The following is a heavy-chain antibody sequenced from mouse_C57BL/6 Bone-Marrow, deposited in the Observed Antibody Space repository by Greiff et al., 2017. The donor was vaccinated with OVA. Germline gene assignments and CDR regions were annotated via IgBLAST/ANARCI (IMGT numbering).Heavy chain of an antibody. CDR2: IYPGDGDT. V-gene: IGHV1-80*01. CDR3: ARDGWFAY. D-gene: IGHD2-3*01. J-gene: IGHJ3*01. CDR1: GYAFSSYW. Sequence: VKVVESGAELVKPGASVKISCKASGYAFSSYWMNWVKQRPGKGLEWIGQIYPGDGDTNYNGKFKGKATLTADKSSSTAYMQLSSLTSEDSAVYFCARDGWFAYWGQGTLVTVSA.